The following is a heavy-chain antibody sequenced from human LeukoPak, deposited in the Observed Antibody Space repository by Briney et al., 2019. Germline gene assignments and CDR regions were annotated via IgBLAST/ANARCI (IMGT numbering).Heavy chain of an antibody. CDR1: GFSLSTSGVG. V-gene: IGHV2-5*02. Sequence: SGPTLVNPTQTLTLTCTFSGFSLSTSGVGVGWIRQPPGKALEWLAFIDWDDDKRYSPSVKSRLIITKDTSKNQVVLTMTNMDPVDTATYYCARLFLGCSGDTCYSGGLDYWGQGTLVTVSS. CDR2: IDWDDDK. J-gene: IGHJ4*02. CDR3: ARLFLGCSGDTCYSGGLDY. D-gene: IGHD2-15*01.